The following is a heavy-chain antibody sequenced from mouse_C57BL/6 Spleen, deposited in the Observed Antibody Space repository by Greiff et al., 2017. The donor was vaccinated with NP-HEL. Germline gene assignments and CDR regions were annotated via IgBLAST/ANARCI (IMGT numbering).Heavy chain of an antibody. CDR1: GYTFTSYW. J-gene: IGHJ2*01. CDR2: IYPGSGST. D-gene: IGHD3-2*02. CDR3: ARRQLRLREGFFDY. Sequence: VQLQQPGAELVKPGASVKMSCKASGYTFTSYWITWVKQRPGQGLEWIGDIYPGSGSTNYNEKFKSKATLTVDTSSSTAYMQLSSLTSEDSAVYYCARRQLRLREGFFDYWGQGTTLTVSS. V-gene: IGHV1-55*01.